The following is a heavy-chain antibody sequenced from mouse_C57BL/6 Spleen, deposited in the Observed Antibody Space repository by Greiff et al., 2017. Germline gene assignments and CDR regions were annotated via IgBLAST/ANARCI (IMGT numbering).Heavy chain of an antibody. J-gene: IGHJ4*01. CDR3: RSSGRAALDY. D-gene: IGHD3-1*01. Sequence: EVQLQQSGTVLVRPGASVKMSCKTSGYTFTGYWMHWVKQRPGQGLEWIGAIDPGTGDTSYNQKFQGKAKLTAVTSASTAYLELSSLPKEDFAFYYWRSSGRAALDYWGQGTSVTVSA. CDR1: GYTFTGYW. CDR2: IDPGTGDT. V-gene: IGHV1-5*01.